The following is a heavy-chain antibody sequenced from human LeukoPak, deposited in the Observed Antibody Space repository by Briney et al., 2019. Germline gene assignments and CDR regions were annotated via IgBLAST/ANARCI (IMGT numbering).Heavy chain of an antibody. CDR2: INPHSGDT. CDR1: GYTFTDYY. Sequence: ASVKVSCKASGYTFTDYYMHWVRQAPGQGLEWMGWINPHSGDTNSAQKFQGRVTMTRDTSISTAYMELSRLSSDDAAVYYCAAAGPSDYYYYMDVWGEGTTVTISS. J-gene: IGHJ6*03. D-gene: IGHD6-13*01. CDR3: AAAGPSDYYYYMDV. V-gene: IGHV1-2*02.